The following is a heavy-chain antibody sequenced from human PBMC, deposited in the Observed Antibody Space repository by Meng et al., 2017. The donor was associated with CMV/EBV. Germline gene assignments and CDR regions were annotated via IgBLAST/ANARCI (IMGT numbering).Heavy chain of an antibody. D-gene: IGHD3-10*01. J-gene: IGHJ6*02. V-gene: IGHV3-23*03. CDR2: IYSGGSST. Sequence: GGSLRLSCAASGFTFSSYAMSWVRQAPGKGLEWVSVIYSGGSSTYYADSVKGRFTISRDNSKNTLYLQMNSLRAEDTAVYYCARGRHSYYYGSGSWGMDVWGQGTTVTVSS. CDR1: GFTFSSYA. CDR3: ARGRHSYYYGSGSWGMDV.